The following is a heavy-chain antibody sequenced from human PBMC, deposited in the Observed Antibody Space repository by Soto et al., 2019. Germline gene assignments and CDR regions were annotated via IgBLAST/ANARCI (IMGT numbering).Heavy chain of an antibody. Sequence: GAAQRMSGKRSGWKYSSFWSGSVRQMPGEGLEWMGSIYPGDSDTRYRPSFQGQVTSSADKSITTAFLQWSSLKASDTAMYYCARSGRNGYFGMAVRGQGSTVTVS. CDR1: GWKYSSFW. V-gene: IGHV5-51*01. J-gene: IGHJ6*02. CDR3: ARSGRNGYFGMAV. CDR2: IYPGDSDT. D-gene: IGHD1-26*01.